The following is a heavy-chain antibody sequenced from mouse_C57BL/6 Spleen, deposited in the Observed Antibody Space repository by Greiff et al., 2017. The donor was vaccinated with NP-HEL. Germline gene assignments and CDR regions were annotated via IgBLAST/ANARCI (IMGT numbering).Heavy chain of an antibody. V-gene: IGHV1-18*01. CDR1: GYTFTDYN. D-gene: IGHD1-1*01. CDR2: INPNNGGT. CDR3: ASAVVATGDAMDY. J-gene: IGHJ4*01. Sequence: VQLQQSGPELVKPGASVKIPCKASGYTFTDYNMDWVKQSHGKSLEWIGDINPNNGGTIYNQKFKGKATLTVDKSSSTAYMELRSLTSEDTAVYYCASAVVATGDAMDYWGQGTSVTVSS.